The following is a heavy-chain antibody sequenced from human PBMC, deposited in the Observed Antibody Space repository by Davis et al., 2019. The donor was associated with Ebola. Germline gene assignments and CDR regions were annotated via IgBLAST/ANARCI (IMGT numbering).Heavy chain of an antibody. CDR3: ARRPVTRDWYFDL. CDR2: ISSSSSYI. CDR1: GFTFSSYS. J-gene: IGHJ2*01. D-gene: IGHD4-17*01. V-gene: IGHV3-21*04. Sequence: GESLKISCAASGFTFSSYSMNWVRQAPGKGLEWVSSISSSSSYIYYADSVKGRFTISRDNAKNSLYLQMNSLRAEDTAVYYCARRPVTRDWYFDLWGRGTLVTVSS.